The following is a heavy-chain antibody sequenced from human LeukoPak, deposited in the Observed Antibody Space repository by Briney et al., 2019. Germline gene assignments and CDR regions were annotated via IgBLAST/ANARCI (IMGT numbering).Heavy chain of an antibody. Sequence: ASVKVSCKASGYTFTGYYTHWVRQAPGQGLEWMGWINPNSGGTNYAQKFQGRVTMTRDTSISTAYMELSRLRSDDTAVYYCAREADGGDAFDIWGQGTMVTVSS. CDR1: GYTFTGYY. D-gene: IGHD3-16*01. CDR2: INPNSGGT. CDR3: AREADGGDAFDI. J-gene: IGHJ3*02. V-gene: IGHV1-2*02.